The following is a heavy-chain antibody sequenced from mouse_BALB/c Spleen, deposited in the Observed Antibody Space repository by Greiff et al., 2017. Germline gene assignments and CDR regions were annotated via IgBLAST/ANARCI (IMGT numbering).Heavy chain of an antibody. V-gene: IGHV1-4*01. CDR1: GYTFTSYT. CDR2: INPSSGYT. J-gene: IGHJ4*01. CDR3: ARSGRLYAMDY. D-gene: IGHD3-1*01. Sequence: VQLQESGAELARPGASVKMSCKASGYTFTSYTMHWVKQRPGQGLEWIGYINPSSGYTNYNQKFKDKATLTADKSSSTAYMQLSSLTSEDSAVYYCARSGRLYAMDYWGQGTSVTVSS.